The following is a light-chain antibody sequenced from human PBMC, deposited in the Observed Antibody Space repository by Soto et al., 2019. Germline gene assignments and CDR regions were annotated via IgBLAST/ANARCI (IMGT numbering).Light chain of an antibody. Sequence: QSALTQPASVSGSPGQSITITCSGTISDVGGYNFVSWYQQHPGKAPKLIIYGDTKWPSGVSNRFSGSKSGNTASLTISGLQSEDEADYYCAAWDDSLNGPVFGGGTKLTVL. CDR1: ISDVGGYNF. V-gene: IGLV2-23*01. CDR2: GDT. CDR3: AAWDDSLNGPV. J-gene: IGLJ3*02.